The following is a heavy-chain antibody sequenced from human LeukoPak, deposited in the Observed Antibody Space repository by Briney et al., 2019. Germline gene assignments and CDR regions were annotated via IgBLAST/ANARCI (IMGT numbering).Heavy chain of an antibody. CDR3: ARVDITYYYDSSGYYSLDY. D-gene: IGHD3-22*01. CDR1: GGTFSSYA. CDR2: IIPIFGTA. J-gene: IGHJ4*02. Sequence: GASVKVSCKASGGTFSSYAISWVRQAPGQGLEWMGGIIPIFGTANYAQKFQGRVTITADESTSTAYMELSSLRSEDTAVYYCARVDITYYYDSSGYYSLDYWGQGTLVTVSS. V-gene: IGHV1-69*13.